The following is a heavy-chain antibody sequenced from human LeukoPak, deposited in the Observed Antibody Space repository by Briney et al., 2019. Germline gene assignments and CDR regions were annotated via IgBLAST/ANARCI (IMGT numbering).Heavy chain of an antibody. CDR3: ARDGPRIAVDFDY. CDR1: GYIFSDYY. D-gene: IGHD6-19*01. J-gene: IGHJ4*02. CDR2: INPDSGDT. Sequence: ASVKVSCRASGYIFSDYYIYCVRQAPGQGLECMGWINPDSGDTNYAQKFQGRVTMTRDTSINTVYMELSRLTSDDTAVYYCARDGPRIAVDFDYWGQGTLVTVSA. V-gene: IGHV1-2*02.